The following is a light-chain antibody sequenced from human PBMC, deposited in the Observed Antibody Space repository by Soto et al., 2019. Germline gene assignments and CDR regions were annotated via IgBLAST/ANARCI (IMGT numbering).Light chain of an antibody. CDR2: DAS. CDR3: QQYGRSGT. Sequence: SVVTPAPGTLSLSAGEGATLSCRASQSVRTDHLVWYQHRPGQAPRILIYDASTRATGIPDRFSGSGSGTDFTLTISRLEPEDFAVYYCQQYGRSGTFGQGTEVDIK. J-gene: IGKJ1*01. CDR1: QSVRTDH. V-gene: IGKV3-20*01.